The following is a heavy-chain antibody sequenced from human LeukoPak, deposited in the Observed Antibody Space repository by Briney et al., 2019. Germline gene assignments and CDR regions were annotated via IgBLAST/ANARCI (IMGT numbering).Heavy chain of an antibody. CDR1: GFTFSDYY. J-gene: IGHJ4*02. Sequence: SGGSLRLSCAAPGFTFSDYYMSWIRQAPGKGLEWVSYISSSSSYTNYADSVKGRFTISRDNAKNSLYLQMNSLRAEDAAVYYCARVAYGYSVDYWGQGTLVTVSS. V-gene: IGHV3-11*06. D-gene: IGHD5-18*01. CDR2: ISSSSSYT. CDR3: ARVAYGYSVDY.